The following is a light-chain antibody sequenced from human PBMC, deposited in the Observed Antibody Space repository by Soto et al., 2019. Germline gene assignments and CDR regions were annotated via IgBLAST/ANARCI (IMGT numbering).Light chain of an antibody. CDR2: EVS. CDR3: CSYAGSFYV. V-gene: IGLV2-23*02. CDR1: SSDVGSYNL. Sequence: QSVLTQPASVSGSPGQSITISCTGTSSDVGSYNLVSWYQQHPGKAPKLMIYEVSKRPSGVSNRFSGSKSGNTASLTISGLQAEDEADYYCCSYAGSFYVFATGPTVTVL. J-gene: IGLJ1*01.